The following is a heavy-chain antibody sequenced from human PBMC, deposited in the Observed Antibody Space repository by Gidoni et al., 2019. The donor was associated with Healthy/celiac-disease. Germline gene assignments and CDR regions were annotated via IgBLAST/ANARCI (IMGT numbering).Heavy chain of an antibody. D-gene: IGHD3-10*01. CDR2: ISSSSSYI. CDR3: ARFEEIELDAFDI. CDR1: GFTFSSYS. Sequence: VQLVESGGGLVKPGGSLRLSCAASGFTFSSYSMNWVRQAPGKGLEWVSSISSSSSYIYYADSVKGRFTISRDNAKNSLYLQMNSLRAEDTAVYYCARFEEIELDAFDIWGQGTMVTVSS. J-gene: IGHJ3*02. V-gene: IGHV3-21*01.